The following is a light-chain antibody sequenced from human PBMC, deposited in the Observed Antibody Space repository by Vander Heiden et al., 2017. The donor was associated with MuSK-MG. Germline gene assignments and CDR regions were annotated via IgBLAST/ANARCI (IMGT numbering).Light chain of an antibody. CDR1: SSDVGSYNL. J-gene: IGLJ2*01. V-gene: IGLV2-23*02. Sequence: QSALTQPASAPGSPGQSITISCTGTSSDVGSYNLVSWYQQHPGKAPKLMIYEVSKRPSGVSNRFSGSKSGNTASLTISGLQAEDEADYYCCSYAGSSTLGVFGGGTKLTVL. CDR3: CSYAGSSTLGV. CDR2: EVS.